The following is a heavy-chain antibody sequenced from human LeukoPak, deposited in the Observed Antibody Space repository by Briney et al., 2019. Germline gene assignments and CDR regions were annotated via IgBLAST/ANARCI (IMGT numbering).Heavy chain of an antibody. J-gene: IGHJ4*02. CDR2: LYYTGST. CDR1: GGSISSSY. CDR3: ARGPGRVGGDN. V-gene: IGHV4-59*01. Sequence: SETLSLTCTVSGGSISSSYWSWMRQPPGKGLEWIGYLYYTGSTNYNPSLKSRVTISVDRSKNQFSLKLSSVTAADTAIYYCARGPGRVGGDNWGQATLVTVSS. D-gene: IGHD3-16*01.